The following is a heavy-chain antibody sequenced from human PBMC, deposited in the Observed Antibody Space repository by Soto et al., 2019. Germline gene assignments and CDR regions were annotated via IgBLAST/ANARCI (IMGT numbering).Heavy chain of an antibody. CDR3: ARGWTGPGYFDY. V-gene: IGHV4-59*08. Sequence: ETLSLACTVPGGSFLNYYWSWIRQPPGNGLEWIGYIYYSGSTNYNPSLKSRFTISVDTSKKQFSLKLSSVTDADTAVYYCARGWTGPGYFDYWGQGILVTVSS. CDR1: GGSFLNYY. CDR2: IYYSGST. D-gene: IGHD1-1*01. J-gene: IGHJ4*02.